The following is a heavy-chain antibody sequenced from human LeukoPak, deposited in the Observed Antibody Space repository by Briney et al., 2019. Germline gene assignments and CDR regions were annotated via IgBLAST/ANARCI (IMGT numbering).Heavy chain of an antibody. V-gene: IGHV5-51*07. J-gene: IGHJ5*02. Sequence: PGESLKISCKGSGYSFTNYWIGWVHQLPGKGLEWMGIIYPGDSDTRYSPSFQGQVTISADKSISTAYLQWSNLKASDTAMYYCARRAAGTWWFDPWGQGTLVTVSS. D-gene: IGHD6-13*01. CDR1: GYSFTNYW. CDR2: IYPGDSDT. CDR3: ARRAAGTWWFDP.